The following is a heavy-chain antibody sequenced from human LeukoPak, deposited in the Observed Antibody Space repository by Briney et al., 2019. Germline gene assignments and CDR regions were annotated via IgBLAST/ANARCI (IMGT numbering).Heavy chain of an antibody. J-gene: IGHJ5*02. Sequence: ASVKVSCKASGYTFNDYYMHWLRQAPGQGLEWMGWINPNSGVTNFAQKFEGRVTMTTDTSTSTVYMELNSLRSDDTAVYYCARPDSGYDWTWFDPWGQGTLVTVSS. CDR2: INPNSGVT. CDR1: GYTFNDYY. V-gene: IGHV1-2*02. D-gene: IGHD5-12*01. CDR3: ARPDSGYDWTWFDP.